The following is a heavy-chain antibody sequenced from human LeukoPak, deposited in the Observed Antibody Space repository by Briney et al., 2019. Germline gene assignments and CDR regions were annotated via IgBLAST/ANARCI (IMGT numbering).Heavy chain of an antibody. J-gene: IGHJ5*02. CDR3: ARGTEYYGSGSYSKRGKGFDP. Sequence: ASVKVSCKASGYTFTGYYMYWVRQAPGQGLEWMGWINPNSGGTNYAQKFQGRVTMTRDTSISTAYMELSRLRSDDTDVYYCARGTEYYGSGSYSKRGKGFDPWGQGTLVTVSS. V-gene: IGHV1-2*02. D-gene: IGHD3-10*01. CDR2: INPNSGGT. CDR1: GYTFTGYY.